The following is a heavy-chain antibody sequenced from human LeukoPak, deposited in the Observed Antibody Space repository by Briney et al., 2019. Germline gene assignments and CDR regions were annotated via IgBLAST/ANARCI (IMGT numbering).Heavy chain of an antibody. CDR3: ARDRGYYYDSSGYSDGSKANDAFDI. D-gene: IGHD3-22*01. Sequence: GGPLRLSCAASGFTFSSFGMSWVRQAPGKGLEWVSSISSSSSYIYYADSVKGRFTISRDNAKNSLYLQMNSLRAEDTAVYYCARDRGYYYDSSGYSDGSKANDAFDIWGQGTMVTVSS. J-gene: IGHJ3*02. CDR1: GFTFSSFG. V-gene: IGHV3-21*01. CDR2: ISSSSSYI.